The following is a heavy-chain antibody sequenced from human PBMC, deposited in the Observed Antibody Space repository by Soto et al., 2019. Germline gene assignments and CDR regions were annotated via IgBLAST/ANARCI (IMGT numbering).Heavy chain of an antibody. CDR2: IYYTGST. Sequence: SDTLSLTCTVSGGSIISINYYWAWIRQPPGTGLEWIGTIYYTGSTYYNPSLKSRITMSVDTSKSQFSLTLSSVTAADTAVYYCARLNKPGWFDPWGQGTLVTVSS. CDR1: GGSIISINYY. V-gene: IGHV4-39*01. J-gene: IGHJ5*02. CDR3: ARLNKPGWFDP.